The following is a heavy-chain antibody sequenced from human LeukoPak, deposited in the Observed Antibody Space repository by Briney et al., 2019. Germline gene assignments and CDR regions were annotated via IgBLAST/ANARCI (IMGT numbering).Heavy chain of an antibody. Sequence: GGSLRLSCAASGFTFSSYAMSWVRQAPGKGLEWVSAISGSGGSTYYADSVKGRFTISRDNSKNTLYLQMNSLRAEDTAVYYCAKLGDIVVVPAAGWVDYWAREPWSPSPQ. V-gene: IGHV3-23*01. CDR2: ISGSGGST. D-gene: IGHD2-2*01. CDR3: AKLGDIVVVPAAGWVDY. CDR1: GFTFSSYA. J-gene: IGHJ4*02.